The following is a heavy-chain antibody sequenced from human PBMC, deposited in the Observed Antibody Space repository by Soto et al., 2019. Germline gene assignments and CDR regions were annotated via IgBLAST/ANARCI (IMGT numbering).Heavy chain of an antibody. Sequence: ASVKVSCKASGYTFTSYAMHLVRQAPGQRLEWMGWINAGNGNTKYSQKFQGRVTITRDTSASTAYMELSSLRSEDTAVYYCARDRITMVRGKDYYYMDVWGKGTTVTVSS. V-gene: IGHV1-3*01. J-gene: IGHJ6*03. D-gene: IGHD3-10*01. CDR2: INAGNGNT. CDR3: ARDRITMVRGKDYYYMDV. CDR1: GYTFTSYA.